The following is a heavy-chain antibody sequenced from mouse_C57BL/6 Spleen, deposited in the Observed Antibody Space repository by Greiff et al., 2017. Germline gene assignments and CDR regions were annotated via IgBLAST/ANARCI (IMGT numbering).Heavy chain of an antibody. CDR3: ARITTVVAGFDY. Sequence: EVQVVESGAELVKPGASVKLSCTASGFNIKDYYMHWVKQRTEQGLEWIGRIDPEDGETKYAPKFQGKATITADTSSNTAYLQLSSLTSEDTAVYYCARITTVVAGFDYWGQGTTLTVSS. J-gene: IGHJ2*01. D-gene: IGHD1-1*01. V-gene: IGHV14-2*01. CDR1: GFNIKDYY. CDR2: IDPEDGET.